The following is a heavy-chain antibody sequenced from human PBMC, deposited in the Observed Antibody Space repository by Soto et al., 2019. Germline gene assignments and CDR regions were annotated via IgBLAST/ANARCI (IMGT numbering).Heavy chain of an antibody. CDR2: ISGSGGTT. Sequence: EVQLLESGGGLVQPGGSLRLSCAASAFTFSSYAMNWVRQAPGKGLEWVSAISGSGGTTYYGDSVKGRFTISRDNSKNTLYLQMNNLRAEDTAVYYCAKSQIGAAHYGDYWGQGTLVTVS. CDR3: AKSQIGAAHYGDY. CDR1: AFTFSSYA. J-gene: IGHJ4*02. D-gene: IGHD3-16*01. V-gene: IGHV3-23*01.